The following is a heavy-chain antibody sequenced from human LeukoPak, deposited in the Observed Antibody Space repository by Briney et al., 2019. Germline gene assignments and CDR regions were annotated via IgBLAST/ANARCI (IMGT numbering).Heavy chain of an antibody. CDR2: IWYDGSNK. V-gene: IGHV3-33*01. Sequence: GESLRLPCAASGFTFRNYGMHWVRQAPGKGLEWVAVIWYDGSNKIYADAVKGRFTFSRDNSKNMLYLQMNSLRAEDTAVYYCARDRNWGSAAHHFDLWGQGTLVSVSS. D-gene: IGHD7-27*01. CDR3: ARDRNWGSAAHHFDL. CDR1: GFTFRNYG. J-gene: IGHJ4*02.